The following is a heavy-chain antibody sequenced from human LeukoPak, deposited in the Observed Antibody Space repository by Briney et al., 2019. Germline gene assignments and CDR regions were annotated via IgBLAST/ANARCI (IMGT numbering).Heavy chain of an antibody. CDR1: GGTFSSYA. J-gene: IGHJ4*02. CDR2: IIPIFGTA. V-gene: IGHV1-69*01. Sequence: VASVKLSCKASGGTFSSYAISWVRQAPGQGLEWMGGIIPIFGTANYAQKFQGRVTITADESTSTAYMELSSLRSEDTAVYYCASSRLYSSSWYYFDYWGQGTLVTVSS. D-gene: IGHD6-13*01. CDR3: ASSRLYSSSWYYFDY.